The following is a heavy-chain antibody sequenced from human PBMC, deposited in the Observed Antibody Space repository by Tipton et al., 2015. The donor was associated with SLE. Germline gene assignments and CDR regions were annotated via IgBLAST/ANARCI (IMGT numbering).Heavy chain of an antibody. D-gene: IGHD1-1*01. V-gene: IGHV4-59*11. CDR1: GGSISSHY. Sequence: TLSLTCTASGGSISSHYWSGIRQPPGKGLELIGYIYYSGSTNYNPSPKSRVTISVDTSKNQFSLKLSSVTAADTAVYYCARDLEAFDIWGQGTMVTVSS. J-gene: IGHJ3*02. CDR2: IYYSGST. CDR3: ARDLEAFDI.